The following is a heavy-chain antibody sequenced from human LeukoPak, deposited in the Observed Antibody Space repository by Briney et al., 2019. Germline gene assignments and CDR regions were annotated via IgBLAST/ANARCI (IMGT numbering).Heavy chain of an antibody. V-gene: IGHV4-39*07. Sequence: SETLSLTCTVSGGSISSRSYSWGWIRQPPGEGLEWIGSMYYTGNTDYNPSIKSRLTMSGDTSKKQFSLKLSSVTAADTAVYFWAKGYTNGGSQEVGIDPWGQGTLVTVSS. D-gene: IGHD2-8*01. CDR2: MYYTGNT. CDR1: GGSISSRSYS. CDR3: AKGYTNGGSQEVGIDP. J-gene: IGHJ5*02.